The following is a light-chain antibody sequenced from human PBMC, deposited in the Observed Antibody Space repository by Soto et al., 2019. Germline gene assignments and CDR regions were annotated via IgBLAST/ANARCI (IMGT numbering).Light chain of an antibody. CDR2: AAS. CDR1: QSISTY. Sequence: DIPVTQSPSSLSASVGDRVTITCRASQSISTYLSWYQQKPGKAPKVQIYAASRLQSGVPSRFSGTGSGTDFILTISSLQPEYFATYYCLQSYSTPLTFGQGTKLEIK. CDR3: LQSYSTPLT. V-gene: IGKV1-39*01. J-gene: IGKJ2*01.